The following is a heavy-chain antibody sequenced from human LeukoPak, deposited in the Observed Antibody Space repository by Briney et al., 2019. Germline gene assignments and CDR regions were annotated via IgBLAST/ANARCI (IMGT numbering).Heavy chain of an antibody. J-gene: IGHJ4*02. D-gene: IGHD3-10*01. CDR3: TRRGDY. V-gene: IGHV4-34*01. CDR2: INHSGST. CDR1: GGSFSGYY. Sequence: SETLSLTCAVYGGSFSGYYWSWIRQPPGKGLEWIGEINHSGSTNYNPSLKSRVTISVDTSKNQFSLKLSSVTAADTAVYYCTRRGDYWGQGTLVTVSS.